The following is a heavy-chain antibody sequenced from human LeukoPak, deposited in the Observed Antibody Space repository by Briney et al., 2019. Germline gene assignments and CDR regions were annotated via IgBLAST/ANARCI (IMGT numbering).Heavy chain of an antibody. CDR1: GGTFSSYA. CDR3: ATLVSGVDDYYYYYMDV. J-gene: IGHJ6*03. D-gene: IGHD2-2*01. CDR2: IIPILGIA. Sequence: ASVKVSCKASGGTFSSYAISWVRQAPGQGLEWMGRIIPILGIANYAQKFQGRVTITADKSTSTAYMELSSLRSEDTAVYFCATLVSGVDDYYYYYMDVWGKGTTVTVSS. V-gene: IGHV1-69*04.